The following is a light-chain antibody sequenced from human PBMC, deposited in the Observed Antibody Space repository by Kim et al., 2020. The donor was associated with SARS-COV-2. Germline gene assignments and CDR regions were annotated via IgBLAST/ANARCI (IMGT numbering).Light chain of an antibody. CDR3: AAWDNSLSVHYV. V-gene: IGLV1-47*01. J-gene: IGLJ1*01. CDR1: SSNIGSNY. Sequence: QLVLTQPPSASGTPGQRVTISCSGSSSNIGSNYVYWYQQLPGAAPKLLIYENYQRPSGVPDRFSGSKSGTSASLAISGLRSEDEADYYCAAWDNSLSVHYVFGTGTKVTVL. CDR2: ENY.